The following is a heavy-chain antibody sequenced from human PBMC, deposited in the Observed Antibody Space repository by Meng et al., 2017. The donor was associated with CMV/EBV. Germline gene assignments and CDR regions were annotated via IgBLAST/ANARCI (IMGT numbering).Heavy chain of an antibody. V-gene: IGHV1-69*10. D-gene: IGHD3-22*01. CDR3: ARDEYYDSSGYLVYYGMDV. J-gene: IGHJ6*02. Sequence: KVSCKASGGTFSSYAISWVRQAPGQGLEWMGGIIPILGIANYAQKFQGRVTITADKSTSTAYMELSSLRSEDTAVYYCARDEYYDSSGYLVYYGMDVWGQGTTVTVSS. CDR2: IIPILGIA. CDR1: GGTFSSYA.